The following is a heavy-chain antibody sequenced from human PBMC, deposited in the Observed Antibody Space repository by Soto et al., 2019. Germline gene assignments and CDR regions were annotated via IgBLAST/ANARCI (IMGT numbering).Heavy chain of an antibody. CDR2: ISYDGSNK. CDR1: GFTFSSYG. D-gene: IGHD3-3*01. V-gene: IGHV3-30*18. CDR3: AKEALYYDFWSGPAAFDI. J-gene: IGHJ3*02. Sequence: PGGSLRLSCAASGFTFSSYGMHWVRQAPGKGLEWVAVISYDGSNKYYADSVKGRFSISRDNSKNTLYLQMNSLRAEDTAVYYCAKEALYYDFWSGPAAFDIWGQGTMGTV.